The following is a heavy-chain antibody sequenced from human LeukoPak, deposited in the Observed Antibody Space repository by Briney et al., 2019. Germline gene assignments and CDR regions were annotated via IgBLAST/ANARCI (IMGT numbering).Heavy chain of an antibody. CDR1: GFTFSSYE. Sequence: GGSLRLSCAASGFTFSSYEMNWVRQAPGKGLEWVSYISSSGSTIYYADSVKGRFTISGDNAKNSLYLQMNSLRAEGTAVYYCARGLYCSGGSCYSVGFDYWGQGTLVTVSS. CDR3: ARGLYCSGGSCYSVGFDY. V-gene: IGHV3-48*03. D-gene: IGHD2-15*01. J-gene: IGHJ4*02. CDR2: ISSSGSTI.